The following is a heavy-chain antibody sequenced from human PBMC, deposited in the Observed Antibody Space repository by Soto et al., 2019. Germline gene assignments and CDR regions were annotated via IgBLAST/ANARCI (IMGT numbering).Heavy chain of an antibody. D-gene: IGHD3-3*01. CDR2: ISAYNGNT. CDR1: GYTFTSYG. V-gene: IGHV1-18*01. J-gene: IGHJ6*02. CDR3: ARPRFLEWSYGMDV. Sequence: ASVKVSCKASGYTFTSYGISWVRQAPGQGLEWMGWISAYNGNTNYAQKLQGRVTMTTDTSTSTAYMELRSLRSDDTAVYYRARPRFLEWSYGMDVWGQGTTVTVSS.